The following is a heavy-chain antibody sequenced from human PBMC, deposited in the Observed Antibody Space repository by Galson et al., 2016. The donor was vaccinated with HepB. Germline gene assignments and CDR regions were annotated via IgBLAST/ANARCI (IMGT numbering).Heavy chain of an antibody. J-gene: IGHJ4*02. CDR2: VYYTGTT. Sequence: SETLSLTCTVSGVSVSSFYWSWIRQPPGKGLEWIGNVYYTGTTNYNPSLNSRVTMSVDTSMNQFSLELVSVSAADTAVYYWARGGGSPYHDLAFGYWGQGTLVTVSS. CDR3: ARGGGSPYHDLAFGY. D-gene: IGHD1-26*01. V-gene: IGHV4-59*02. CDR1: GVSVSSFY.